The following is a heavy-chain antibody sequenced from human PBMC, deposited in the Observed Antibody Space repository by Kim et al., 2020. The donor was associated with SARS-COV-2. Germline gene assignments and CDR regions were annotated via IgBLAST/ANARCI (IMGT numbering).Heavy chain of an antibody. V-gene: IGHV3-23*01. CDR3: AKVYITMDY. D-gene: IGHD3-10*01. CDR2: GST. J-gene: IGHJ4*02. Sequence: GSTYYADSVKGRFTISRDNSKNTLYLQMNSLRAEDTAVYYCAKVYITMDYWGQGTLVTVSS.